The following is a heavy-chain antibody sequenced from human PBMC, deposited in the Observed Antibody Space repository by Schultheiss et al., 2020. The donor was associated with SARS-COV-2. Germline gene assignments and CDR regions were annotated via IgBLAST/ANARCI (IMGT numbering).Heavy chain of an antibody. V-gene: IGHV4-61*08. CDR2: IYTSGST. D-gene: IGHD3-22*01. Sequence: GSLRLSCTVSGGSISSGDYYWSWIRQPPGKGLEWIGRIYTSGSTNYNPSLKSRVTISVDTSKNQFSLKLTSVTAADTAVYYCARWDSSGYYYEHAFDIWGQGTMVTVSS. J-gene: IGHJ3*02. CDR1: GGSISSGDYY. CDR3: ARWDSSGYYYEHAFDI.